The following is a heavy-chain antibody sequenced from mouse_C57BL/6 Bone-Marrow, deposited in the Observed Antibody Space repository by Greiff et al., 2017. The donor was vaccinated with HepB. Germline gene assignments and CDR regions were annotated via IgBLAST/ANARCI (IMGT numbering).Heavy chain of an antibody. Sequence: EVKLVESGGGLVQPGGSLKLSCAASGFTFSDYYMYWVRQTPEKRLEWVAYISNGGGSTYYPDTVKGRFTISRDNAKNTLYLQMSRLKSEDTAMYYCARPLRDGGFAYWGQGTLVTVSA. CDR1: GFTFSDYY. CDR2: ISNGGGST. D-gene: IGHD3-3*01. J-gene: IGHJ3*01. V-gene: IGHV5-12*01. CDR3: ARPLRDGGFAY.